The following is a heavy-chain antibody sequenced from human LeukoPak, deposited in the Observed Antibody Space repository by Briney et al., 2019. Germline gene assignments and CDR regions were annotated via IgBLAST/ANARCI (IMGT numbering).Heavy chain of an antibody. Sequence: SETLSLTCAVYGGSFSGYYWSWIRQPPGKGLEWMGEINHSGSTNYNPSLKSRVTISVDTSKNQFSLKLSSVTAADTAVYYCARDSRIVVVPAAIRPYYYYMDVWGKGTTVTVSS. CDR2: INHSGST. J-gene: IGHJ6*03. V-gene: IGHV4-34*01. D-gene: IGHD2-2*02. CDR3: ARDSRIVVVPAAIRPYYYYMDV. CDR1: GGSFSGYY.